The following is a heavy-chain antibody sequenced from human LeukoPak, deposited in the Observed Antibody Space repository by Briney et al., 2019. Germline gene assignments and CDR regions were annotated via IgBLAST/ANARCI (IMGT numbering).Heavy chain of an antibody. Sequence: ASVKVSCKASGYTFSGYYLHWVRQAPGQGLEWMGWINPNSGGTNYAQKFQGRVTMTRDTSISTAYMELSRLRSDDTAVYYCAIGYCNGGSCPGDYWGQGTLVTVSS. CDR2: INPNSGGT. D-gene: IGHD2-15*01. CDR1: GYTFSGYY. CDR3: AIGYCNGGSCPGDY. V-gene: IGHV1-2*02. J-gene: IGHJ4*02.